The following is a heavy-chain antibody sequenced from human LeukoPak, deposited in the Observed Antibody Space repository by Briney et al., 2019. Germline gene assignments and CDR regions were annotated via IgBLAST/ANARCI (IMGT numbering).Heavy chain of an antibody. CDR2: ISYDGSNK. CDR1: GFTFSSYA. Sequence: GRSLRLSCAASGFTFSSYAMHWVRQAPGKGLEWVAVISYDGSNKYYADSVKGRFTISRDNSKNTLYLQMNSLRAEDTAVYYCAKDERGYTRTIPEFDYWGQGTLVTVSS. CDR3: AKDERGYTRTIPEFDY. D-gene: IGHD2-2*02. V-gene: IGHV3-30-3*01. J-gene: IGHJ4*02.